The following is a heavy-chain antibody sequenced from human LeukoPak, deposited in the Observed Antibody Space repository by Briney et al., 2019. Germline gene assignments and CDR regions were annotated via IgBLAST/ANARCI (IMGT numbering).Heavy chain of an antibody. V-gene: IGHV3-48*04. J-gene: IGHJ5*02. CDR1: GFTFSSFA. Sequence: PGGSLRLSCAASGFTFSSFAMNWVRQAPGKGLEWVSYISSSGSTIYYADSVKGRFTISRDNAKNSLYLQMNSLRAEDTAVYYCAKDHHCSSTSCYVRPPGWFDPWGQGTLVTVSS. CDR2: ISSSGSTI. D-gene: IGHD2-2*01. CDR3: AKDHHCSSTSCYVRPPGWFDP.